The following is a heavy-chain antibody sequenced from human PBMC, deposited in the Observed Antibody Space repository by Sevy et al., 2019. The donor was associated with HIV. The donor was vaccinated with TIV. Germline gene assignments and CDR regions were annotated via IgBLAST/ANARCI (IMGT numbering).Heavy chain of an antibody. Sequence: GGSLRLSCAAPGFAFSSYGMHWVRQAPGKGLEWVAVISYHGSNKHYADSVKGRFTISRDNSKNTLYLQMNSLRAEDPAVYDCAKNYDDSSGYWDGFEIDYWGQGTLVTVSS. CDR3: AKNYDDSSGYWDGFEIDY. D-gene: IGHD3-22*01. V-gene: IGHV3-30*18. J-gene: IGHJ4*02. CDR1: GFAFSSYG. CDR2: ISYHGSNK.